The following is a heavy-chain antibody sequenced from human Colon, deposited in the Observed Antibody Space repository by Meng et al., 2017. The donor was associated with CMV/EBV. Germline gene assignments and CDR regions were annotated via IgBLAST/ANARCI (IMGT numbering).Heavy chain of an antibody. J-gene: IGHJ4*02. Sequence: GESLKISCAASGFTFDDYGMSWVRQAPGKGLEWVSTISTSGGRTYYADSVKGRFTISRDNSKSTLFLQMDSLRAEDTATFYCARQGFGDYSYYFDHWGQGILVTVSS. V-gene: IGHV3-23*01. CDR3: ARQGFGDYSYYFDH. D-gene: IGHD4-17*01. CDR2: ISTSGGRT. CDR1: GFTFDDYG.